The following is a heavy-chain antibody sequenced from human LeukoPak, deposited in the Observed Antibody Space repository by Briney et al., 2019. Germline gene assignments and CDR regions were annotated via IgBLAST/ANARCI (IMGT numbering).Heavy chain of an antibody. Sequence: ASETLSLTCTLSGGSISSYYWSWIRQPPGKGLEWIGYIYYSGSTNYNPSLKSRVTIAVDTSKNQFSLKLSSVTAADTAVYYCAREGGDIAAAGTPYYFDYWGQGTLVTVSS. V-gene: IGHV4-59*01. J-gene: IGHJ4*02. CDR1: GGSISSYY. CDR2: IYYSGST. D-gene: IGHD6-13*01. CDR3: AREGGDIAAAGTPYYFDY.